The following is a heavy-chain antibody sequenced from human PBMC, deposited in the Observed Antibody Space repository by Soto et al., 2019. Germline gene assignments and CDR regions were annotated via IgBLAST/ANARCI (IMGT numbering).Heavy chain of an antibody. V-gene: IGHV4-61*01. Sequence: SETLSLTCVVSGASVSSGSDFWSWIRQPPGKGLEWLGYMYYSGSTKYNPPLKSRVTISADTSKNQFSLKLFSVTAADTARYYCARATGYSSTWYDSWGQGIQVTVSS. CDR3: ARATGYSSTWYDS. D-gene: IGHD6-13*01. CDR1: GASVSSGSDF. J-gene: IGHJ5*01. CDR2: MYYSGST.